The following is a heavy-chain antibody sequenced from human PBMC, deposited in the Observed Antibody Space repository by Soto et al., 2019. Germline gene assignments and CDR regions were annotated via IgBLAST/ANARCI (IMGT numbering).Heavy chain of an antibody. CDR1: GGSISSGGYY. CDR2: IYYSGST. D-gene: IGHD5-18*01. CDR3: ARVAAGDTAMVLPPHIDY. V-gene: IGHV4-31*03. J-gene: IGHJ4*02. Sequence: SETLSLTCTVSGGSISSGGYYWSWIRQHPGKGLEWIGYIYYSGSTYYNPSLKSRVTISVDTSKNQFSLKLSSVTAADTAVYYCARVAAGDTAMVLPPHIDYWGQGTLVTVSS.